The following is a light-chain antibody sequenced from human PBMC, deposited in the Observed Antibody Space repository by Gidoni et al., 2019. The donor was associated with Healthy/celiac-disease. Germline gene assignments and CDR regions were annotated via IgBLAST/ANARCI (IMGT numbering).Light chain of an antibody. CDR3: QQYNNWPPGT. Sequence: EIVMTPSPATLSVSPGERATLSFRASQSVGGNLAWYQQKPGQAPRLLIYGASRATAIPARFSGSGSGTEFTLTIRSLQSEDSAVYYCQQYNNWPPGTFGQGTKVEI. J-gene: IGKJ1*01. CDR1: QSVGGN. V-gene: IGKV3D-15*01. CDR2: GAS.